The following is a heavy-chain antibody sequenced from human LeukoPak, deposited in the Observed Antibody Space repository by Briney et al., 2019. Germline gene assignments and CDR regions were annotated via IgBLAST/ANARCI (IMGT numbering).Heavy chain of an antibody. CDR3: ARVAERTWLPYDAAFDI. CDR1: GGSISSGGYY. J-gene: IGHJ3*02. CDR2: IYHSGST. V-gene: IGHV4-30-2*01. D-gene: IGHD3-9*01. Sequence: ASETLSLTCTVSGGSISSGGYYWSWIRQPPGKGLEWIGYIYHSGSTYYNPSLESRVTISLDTSKNHFSLNLTSVTAADTAMYYCARVAERTWLPYDAAFDIWGLGTMVTVSS.